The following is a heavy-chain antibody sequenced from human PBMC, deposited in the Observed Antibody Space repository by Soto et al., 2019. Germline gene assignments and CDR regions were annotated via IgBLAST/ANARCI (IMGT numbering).Heavy chain of an antibody. CDR3: AKASTNYDFWSGYEESNYYYYYYMDV. CDR1: GFTFSSYA. J-gene: IGHJ6*03. Sequence: GGSLRLSCAASGFTFSSYAMSWVGQAPGKGLEWVSAISGSGGSTYYADSVKGRFTISRDNSKNTLYLQMNSLRAEDTAVYYCAKASTNYDFWSGYEESNYYYYYYMDVWGKGTTVTVSS. V-gene: IGHV3-23*01. CDR2: ISGSGGST. D-gene: IGHD3-3*01.